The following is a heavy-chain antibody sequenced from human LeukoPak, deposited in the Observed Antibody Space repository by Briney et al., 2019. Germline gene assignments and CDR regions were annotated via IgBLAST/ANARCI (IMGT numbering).Heavy chain of an antibody. CDR1: GFTFSSYW. V-gene: IGHV3-7*01. Sequence: PGGSLRLSCAASGFTFSSYWMSWVRQAPGKGLEWVANIKQDGSEKYYVDSVKGRFTISRDSAKNSLYLQMNSLRAEDTAVYHCARGPPSRNYDNSGYPGYYYYGMDVWGQGTTVTVSS. D-gene: IGHD3-22*01. CDR2: IKQDGSEK. J-gene: IGHJ6*02. CDR3: ARGPPSRNYDNSGYPGYYYYGMDV.